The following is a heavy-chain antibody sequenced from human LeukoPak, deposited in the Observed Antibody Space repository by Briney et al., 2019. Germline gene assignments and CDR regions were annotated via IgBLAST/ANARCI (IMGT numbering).Heavy chain of an antibody. Sequence: SETLSLTCAVSGGSISSSNWWSWVRQPPGKGLEWIGEIYHSGSTNYNPSLKSRVTISVDKSKNQFSLKLSSVTAADTAVYYCARDAEGAHESIAARLFDYWGQGALVTVSS. CDR3: ARDAEGAHESIAARLFDY. CDR1: GGSISSSNW. D-gene: IGHD6-6*01. J-gene: IGHJ4*02. CDR2: IYHSGST. V-gene: IGHV4-4*02.